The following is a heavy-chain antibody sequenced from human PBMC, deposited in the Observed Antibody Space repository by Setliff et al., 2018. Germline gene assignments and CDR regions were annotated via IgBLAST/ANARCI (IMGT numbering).Heavy chain of an antibody. CDR3: ARAGHNVYYFDY. CDR2: GRFDGSYK. CDR1: GFVFGTYG. V-gene: IGHV3-30*02. Sequence: GESLKISCAASGFVFGTYGMHWVRQAQGKGLDWVASGRFDGSYKVYADSGKGQFTVSRDNAKNTLYLQMNSLRAADTAVFSCARAGHNVYYFDYWGLGPLVTVSS. J-gene: IGHJ4*02. D-gene: IGHD1-1*01.